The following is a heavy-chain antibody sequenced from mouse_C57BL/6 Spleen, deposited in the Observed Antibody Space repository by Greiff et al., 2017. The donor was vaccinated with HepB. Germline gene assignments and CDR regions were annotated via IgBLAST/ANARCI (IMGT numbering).Heavy chain of an antibody. V-gene: IGHV1-82*01. CDR3: ARWAYDYDGFAD. CDR2: IYPGDGDT. D-gene: IGHD2-4*01. Sequence: QVQLQQSGPELVKPGASVKISCKASGYAFSSSWMNWVKQRPGKGLEWIGRIYPGDGDTNYNGKFKGKATLTADKSSSTAYMQLSSLTSEDSAVYFCARWAYDYDGFADWGQGTLVTVSA. J-gene: IGHJ3*01. CDR1: GYAFSSSW.